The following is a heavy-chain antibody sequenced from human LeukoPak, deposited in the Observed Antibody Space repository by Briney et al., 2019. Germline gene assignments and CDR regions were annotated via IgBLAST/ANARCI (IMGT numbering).Heavy chain of an antibody. Sequence: SLRLSCTASRFTFGDYAISWVRQAPGKGLEWVGFIRSKAYGGTTEYAASVKGRFTIQRDDSKSIAYLQMNSLKSEETAVYYCSRVVPDFPYSSSWYAFDIWGQGTMVTVSS. CDR2: IRSKAYGGTT. J-gene: IGHJ3*02. D-gene: IGHD6-13*01. CDR1: RFTFGDYA. CDR3: SRVVPDFPYSSSWYAFDI. V-gene: IGHV3-49*04.